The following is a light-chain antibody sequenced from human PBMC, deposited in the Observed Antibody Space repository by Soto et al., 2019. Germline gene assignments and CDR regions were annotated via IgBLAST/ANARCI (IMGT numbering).Light chain of an antibody. J-gene: IGKJ5*01. Sequence: EILMTPSPATLSMSPGEIATLSCRASQSVGSNLAWYHQKPGQAPSLLIYGASTRAAGIPARFSGSGSGTEFTLTISSLQSEDFAVYYCQQYNNWPITFGQGTRLEVK. CDR1: QSVGSN. V-gene: IGKV3-15*01. CDR3: QQYNNWPIT. CDR2: GAS.